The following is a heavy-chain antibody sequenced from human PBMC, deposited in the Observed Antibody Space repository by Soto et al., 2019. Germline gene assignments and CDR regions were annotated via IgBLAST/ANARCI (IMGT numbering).Heavy chain of an antibody. Sequence: QVQLQQWGAGLLKPSETLSLTCAVYGGSFSGYYWSWIRQPPGKGLEWIGEINHSGSTNYNPSLKSRVTISVDTSKNQFSLKLSSVTAADTAVYYCAAPSRTYSSSWAHGNDAFDIWGKGTMVTVSS. D-gene: IGHD6-13*01. CDR1: GGSFSGYY. CDR3: AAPSRTYSSSWAHGNDAFDI. J-gene: IGHJ3*02. CDR2: INHSGST. V-gene: IGHV4-34*01.